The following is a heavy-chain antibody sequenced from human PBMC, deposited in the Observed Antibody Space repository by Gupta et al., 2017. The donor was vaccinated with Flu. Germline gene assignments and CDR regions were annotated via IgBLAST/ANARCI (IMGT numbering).Heavy chain of an antibody. J-gene: IGHJ4*02. V-gene: IGHV3-21*01. CDR2: ISSSSSYI. D-gene: IGHD3-22*01. Sequence: EVQLVESGGGLVKPGGSLRLSCAASGFTFSSYSMNWVRQAQGKGLEWVSSISSSSSYIYYADSVKGRFTISRDNAKNSLYLQMNSLRAEDTAVYYCARDRGWYYDSSGYFVYWGQGTLVTVSS. CDR1: GFTFSSYS. CDR3: ARDRGWYYDSSGYFVY.